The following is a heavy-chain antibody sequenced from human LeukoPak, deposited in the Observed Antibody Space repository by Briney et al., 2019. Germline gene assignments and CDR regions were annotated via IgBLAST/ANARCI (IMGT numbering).Heavy chain of an antibody. CDR2: INPNSGGT. V-gene: IGHV1-2*02. D-gene: IGHD3-10*01. CDR3: ARDLATLIRGFDS. J-gene: IGHJ4*02. Sequence: ASVNVSCKASGHTFTAYYMHWVRQAPGQGLEWMGWINPNSGGTYSAQKFQGRVTMTRDTSISTAYMELSSLRSDDTAVYYCARDLATLIRGFDSWGQGTLVTVSS. CDR1: GHTFTAYY.